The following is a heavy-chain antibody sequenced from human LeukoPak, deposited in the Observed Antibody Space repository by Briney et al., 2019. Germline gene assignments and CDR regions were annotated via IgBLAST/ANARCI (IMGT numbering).Heavy chain of an antibody. J-gene: IGHJ3*02. Sequence: ASVKVSCKVSGYTLTELSMHWVRQAPGKGLEWMGGFDPEDGETIYAQKFQGRVTMTEDTSTDTAYMELSSLRSEDTAVYYYATDDYGGNSDAFDIWGQGTMVTVSS. CDR2: FDPEDGET. V-gene: IGHV1-24*01. D-gene: IGHD4-23*01. CDR3: ATDDYGGNSDAFDI. CDR1: GYTLTELS.